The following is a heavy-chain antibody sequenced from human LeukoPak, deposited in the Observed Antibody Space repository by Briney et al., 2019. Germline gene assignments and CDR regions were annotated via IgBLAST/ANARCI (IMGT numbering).Heavy chain of an antibody. J-gene: IGHJ3*01. D-gene: IGHD6-19*01. V-gene: IGHV1-2*02. CDR3: AITYTSGSGDAIDV. CDR2: INPNSGVT. Sequence: ASVKVSCKASGYTFIGYYIHWVRQAPGQGPEWMGWINPNSGVTNYGQKFQGRVTMTRDTSISTAYMDLSRLRSDDTAVYFCAITYTSGSGDAIDVWGQGTMVAVSS. CDR1: GYTFIGYY.